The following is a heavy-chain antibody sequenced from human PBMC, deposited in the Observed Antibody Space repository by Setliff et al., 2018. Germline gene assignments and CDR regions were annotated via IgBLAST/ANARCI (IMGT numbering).Heavy chain of an antibody. CDR2: ISAYNGNT. J-gene: IGHJ4*02. D-gene: IGHD3-22*01. V-gene: IGHV1-18*01. CDR3: ARDLQYYYDSSRHHGDY. CDR1: GYTFTSYG. Sequence: ASVKVSCKASGYTFTSYGISWVRQAPGQGLEWMGWISAYNGNTNSAQKLQGRVTMTTETSTSTAYMERSSLRSDDTAVYYCARDLQYYYDSSRHHGDYWGQGTLVTVSS.